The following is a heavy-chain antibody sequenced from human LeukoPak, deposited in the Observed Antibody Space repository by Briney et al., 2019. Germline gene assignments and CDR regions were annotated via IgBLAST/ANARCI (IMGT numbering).Heavy chain of an antibody. CDR1: GYTFTGYY. CDR3: ARDLYDSSGYLDY. Sequence: ASVKVSCKASGYTFTGYYMHWVRQAPGQGLEWMGWINPNSGGTNYAQKFQGRVTMTRDTSISTAYMELRSLRSDDTAVYYCARDLYDSSGYLDYWGQGTLVTVSS. CDR2: INPNSGGT. D-gene: IGHD3-22*01. V-gene: IGHV1-2*02. J-gene: IGHJ4*02.